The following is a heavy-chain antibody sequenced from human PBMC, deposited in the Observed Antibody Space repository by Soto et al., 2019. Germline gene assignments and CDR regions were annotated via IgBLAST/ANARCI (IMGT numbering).Heavy chain of an antibody. Sequence: ASVKVSCKASGYTFTSYAMHWVRQAPGQRLEWMGWINAGNGNTKYSQKFQGRVTITRDTSASTAYMELSSLRSEDTAVYYCARGSSSSWYRLDYWGQGTLVTVSS. CDR2: INAGNGNT. CDR3: ARGSSSSWYRLDY. CDR1: GYTFTSYA. J-gene: IGHJ4*02. V-gene: IGHV1-3*01. D-gene: IGHD6-13*01.